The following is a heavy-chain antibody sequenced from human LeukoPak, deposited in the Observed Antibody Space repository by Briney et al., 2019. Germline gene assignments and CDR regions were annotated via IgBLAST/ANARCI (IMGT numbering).Heavy chain of an antibody. CDR3: AKDLKGVGYYFNY. J-gene: IGHJ4*02. CDR1: GLTVSSNY. V-gene: IGHV3-53*01. Sequence: GGSLRLSCAASGLTVSSNYMSWVRQAPGKGLEWVSVIYSGGSTYYADSVKGRFTISRDNSKNTLYLRMNSLRAEDTAVYYCAKDLKGVGYYFNYWGQGTLVTVSS. CDR2: IYSGGST. D-gene: IGHD1-26*01.